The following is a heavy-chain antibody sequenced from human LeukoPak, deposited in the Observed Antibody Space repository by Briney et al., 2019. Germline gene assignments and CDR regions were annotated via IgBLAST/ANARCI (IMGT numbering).Heavy chain of an antibody. CDR3: ASAYSFWGRPDY. D-gene: IGHD3-16*01. V-gene: IGHV1-8*03. CDR2: MNPNSGNT. Sequence: ASVKVSCKASGYTFTSYDINWVRQATGQGLEWMGWMNPNSGNTGYAQKFQGRVTITRNTSISTAYMELSSLRSEDTAVYYCASAYSFWGRPDYWGQGTLVTVSS. CDR1: GYTFTSYD. J-gene: IGHJ4*02.